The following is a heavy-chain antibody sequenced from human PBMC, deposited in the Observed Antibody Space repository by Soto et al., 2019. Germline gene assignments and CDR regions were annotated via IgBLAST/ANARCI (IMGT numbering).Heavy chain of an antibody. V-gene: IGHV4-39*01. Sequence: PSETLSLTCTVSGGSISSSSYYWGWIRQPPGKGLEGIGSIYYSGSTYYNPTLKSRVTISVDTSKNQFSLKLSSVTAADTAVYYCARSEQQLDAFDIWGQGTMVTVSS. J-gene: IGHJ3*02. CDR3: ARSEQQLDAFDI. CDR1: GGSISSSSYY. CDR2: IYYSGST. D-gene: IGHD6-13*01.